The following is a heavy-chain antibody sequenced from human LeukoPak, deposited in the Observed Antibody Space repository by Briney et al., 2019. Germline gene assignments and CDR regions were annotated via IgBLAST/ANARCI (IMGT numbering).Heavy chain of an antibody. J-gene: IGHJ4*02. V-gene: IGHV3-7*01. D-gene: IGHD5-24*01. CDR3: VRDGGVDGYDLLDY. CDR2: INQDGSKA. CDR1: GFTFSAYW. Sequence: GGSLRLSCAASGFTFSAYWMTWARQAPGKGLEWVAHINQDGSKAYYMDSVKARFTVSRDNAENSVSLHMNSLRAEDTAVYYCVRDGGVDGYDLLDYWGQGSLVTVSS.